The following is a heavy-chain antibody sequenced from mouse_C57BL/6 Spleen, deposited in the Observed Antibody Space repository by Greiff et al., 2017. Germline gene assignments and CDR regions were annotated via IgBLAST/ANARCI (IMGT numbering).Heavy chain of an antibody. CDR2: INPYNGGT. J-gene: IGHJ4*01. CDR1: GYTFTDYY. Sequence: EVKLQQSGPVLVKPGASVKMSCKASGYTFTDYYMNWVKQSHGKSLEWIGVINPYNGGTSYNQKFKGKATLTVDKSSSTAYMELNSLTSEDSAVYYCAKDYGSSPYYAMDYWGQGTSVTVSS. V-gene: IGHV1-19*01. CDR3: AKDYGSSPYYAMDY. D-gene: IGHD1-1*01.